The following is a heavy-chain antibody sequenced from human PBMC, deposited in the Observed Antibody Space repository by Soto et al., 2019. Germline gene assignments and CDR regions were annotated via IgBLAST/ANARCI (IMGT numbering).Heavy chain of an antibody. CDR2: ISYDGSNK. CDR1: GLTFSSYG. Sequence: GGSLRLSCAASGLTFSSYGMHWVRQAPGKGLEWVAVISYDGSNKYYADSVKGRFTISRDNSKNTLYLQMNSLRAEDTAVYYCAKALWDSSGYSPTFDYWGQGTLVTVSS. J-gene: IGHJ4*02. V-gene: IGHV3-30*18. D-gene: IGHD3-22*01. CDR3: AKALWDSSGYSPTFDY.